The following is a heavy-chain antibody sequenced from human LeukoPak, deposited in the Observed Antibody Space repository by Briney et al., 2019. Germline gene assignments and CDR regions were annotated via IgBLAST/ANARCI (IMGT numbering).Heavy chain of an antibody. J-gene: IGHJ5*02. CDR3: ARRPYYDILTGYPKYNWFDP. CDR2: INHSGST. V-gene: IGHV4-30-4*08. D-gene: IGHD3-9*01. CDR1: GNSISSGDNY. Sequence: SQTLSLTCTVSGNSISSGDNYWSWIRQPPGKGLEWIGEINHSGSTNYNPSLKSRVTISVDTSKNQFSLKLSSVTAADTAVYYCARRPYYDILTGYPKYNWFDPWGQGTLVTVSS.